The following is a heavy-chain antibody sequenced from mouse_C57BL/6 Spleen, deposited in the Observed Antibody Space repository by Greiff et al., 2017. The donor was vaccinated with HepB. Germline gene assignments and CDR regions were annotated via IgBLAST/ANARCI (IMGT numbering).Heavy chain of an antibody. V-gene: IGHV3-6*01. J-gene: IGHJ2*01. CDR2: IGYDGSN. CDR3: ARNGYYPFDY. D-gene: IGHD2-3*01. Sequence: EVQLQESGPGLVKPSQSLSLTCSVTGYSITSGYYWNWIRQFPGNKLEWMGYIGYDGSNNYNPSLKNRIAITRDTSKNQFFLKLNSVTTEDTATYYCARNGYYPFDYWGQGTTLTVSS. CDR1: GYSITSGYY.